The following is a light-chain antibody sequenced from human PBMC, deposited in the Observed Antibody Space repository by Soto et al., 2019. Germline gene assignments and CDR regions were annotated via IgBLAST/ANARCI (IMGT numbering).Light chain of an antibody. CDR1: QSVSSN. V-gene: IGKV3D-20*02. CDR2: GAS. J-gene: IGKJ3*01. CDR3: QQRNNRPFS. Sequence: IVFKHSPCALSLNQGERATLSCRASQSVSSNLAWYQQKPGQAPRLLIYGASSRATGIPDRFSGSGSGTDFTLTISRLEPEDFAVYYCQQRNNRPFSFGPGGMVDIK.